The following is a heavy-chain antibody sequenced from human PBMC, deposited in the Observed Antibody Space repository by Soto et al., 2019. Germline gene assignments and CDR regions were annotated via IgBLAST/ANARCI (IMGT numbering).Heavy chain of an antibody. CDR1: GFTFSSSW. J-gene: IGHJ6*04. Sequence: EVQLAESGGGLVQPGGSLRLSCSASGFTFSSSWMNWVRQAPGKGLEWVANIKADGREKSYVDSVKGRFTISRDNAKNSLYLQMNSLRVEDTAVYYCARGVIWGKGTTVTVSS. V-gene: IGHV3-7*01. CDR2: IKADGREK. CDR3: ARGVI.